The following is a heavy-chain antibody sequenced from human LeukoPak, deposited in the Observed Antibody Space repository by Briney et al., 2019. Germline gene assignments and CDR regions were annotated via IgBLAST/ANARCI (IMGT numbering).Heavy chain of an antibody. J-gene: IGHJ4*02. CDR1: GGSISTSRHY. CDR2: MYYSGST. D-gene: IGHD4-17*01. CDR3: ATTVTTRYYFDY. Sequence: PSETLSLTCTVSGGSISTSRHYWGSIRQPPGMGLEWIGNMYYSGSTYYNPSLKIRVTISVDTYKSRLSLKLSSVTAADTAVYYCATTVTTRYYFDYWGQGTLVTVSS. V-gene: IGHV4-39*01.